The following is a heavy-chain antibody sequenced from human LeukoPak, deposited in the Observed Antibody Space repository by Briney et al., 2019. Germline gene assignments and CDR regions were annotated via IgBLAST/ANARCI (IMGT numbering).Heavy chain of an antibody. D-gene: IGHD1-26*01. Sequence: GGSLRLSCVASGFTFSSYAMSWVRQAPGKVLEWVSVIGGDSVATYYSDSVKGRFTISRDNSNNTLYLQMNNLRAEDTAVYYCAKYYLVGASRWFDPWGQGTLVTVSS. CDR2: IGGDSVAT. V-gene: IGHV3-23*01. CDR3: AKYYLVGASRWFDP. CDR1: GFTFSSYA. J-gene: IGHJ5*02.